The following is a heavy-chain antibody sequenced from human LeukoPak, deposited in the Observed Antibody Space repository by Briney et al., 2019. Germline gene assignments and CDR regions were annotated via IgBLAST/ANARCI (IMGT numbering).Heavy chain of an antibody. J-gene: IGHJ6*03. CDR3: ARGQRAHVEWYYYMDV. Sequence: HSGGSLRLSCAASGFTFNNYAIHWVRQAPGKGLDWVAVISYDGSSKYYADSLKGRFTISRDNSKSTLYLQMNSLRADDTAVYYCARGQRAHVEWYYYMDVWGKGTTVTVSS. D-gene: IGHD1-26*01. V-gene: IGHV3-30*04. CDR1: GFTFNNYA. CDR2: ISYDGSSK.